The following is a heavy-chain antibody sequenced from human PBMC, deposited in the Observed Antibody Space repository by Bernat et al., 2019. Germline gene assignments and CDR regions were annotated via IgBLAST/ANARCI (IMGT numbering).Heavy chain of an antibody. D-gene: IGHD3-10*01. Sequence: QVQLVESGGGVVQPGRSLRLSCAASGFTFSSYGMHWVRQAPGKGLEWVAVISYDGSNKYYADSVKGRFTISRDNSKNTLYLQMNSLRAEDTAVYYCANLGITMVRGVIIPPNYYYYGMDVWGQGTTVTVSS. V-gene: IGHV3-30*18. CDR2: ISYDGSNK. J-gene: IGHJ6*02. CDR3: ANLGITMVRGVIIPPNYYYYGMDV. CDR1: GFTFSSYG.